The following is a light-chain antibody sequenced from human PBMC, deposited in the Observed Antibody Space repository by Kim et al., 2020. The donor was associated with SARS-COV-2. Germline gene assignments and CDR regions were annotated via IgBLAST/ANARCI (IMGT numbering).Light chain of an antibody. V-gene: IGLV1-47*01. J-gene: IGLJ3*02. CDR1: SSNIGTNY. CDR3: ATWDDSLSGWV. CDR2: RNN. Sequence: GQRVTISCSGSSSNIGTNYVYWYQQVPGTAPKLLINRNNQRPSGVPDRFSGSKSGTSASLAISGLRSEDEADYYCATWDDSLSGWVFGGGTQLTVL.